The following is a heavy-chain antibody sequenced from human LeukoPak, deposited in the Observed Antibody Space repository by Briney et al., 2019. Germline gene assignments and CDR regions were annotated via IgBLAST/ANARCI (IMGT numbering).Heavy chain of an antibody. Sequence: PGGSLRLSCAASGFTFSSYGIHWVRQAPGKGLEWVAVIWYDGSNKYYADSVKGRFTISRDNSKNTLYLQMNSLRAEDTAVYYCARGNIAVAGWYSAFDIWGQGTMVTVSS. CDR1: GFTFSSYG. CDR2: IWYDGSNK. V-gene: IGHV3-33*01. D-gene: IGHD6-19*01. J-gene: IGHJ3*02. CDR3: ARGNIAVAGWYSAFDI.